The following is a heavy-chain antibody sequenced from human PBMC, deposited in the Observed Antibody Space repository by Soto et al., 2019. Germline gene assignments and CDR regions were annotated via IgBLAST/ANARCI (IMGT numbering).Heavy chain of an antibody. D-gene: IGHD3-22*01. Sequence: EVQLLESGGGLVQPGGSLRLSCAGTGFTFITYAMNWVRQAPGTGLEWVSTVTASGRTTYYSDSVEGRCTISRDNSKNTVYLEMSSLRVNDTAVYYCAKAMSQHSDLEGIDYWCQGTLVTVSS. CDR3: AKAMSQHSDLEGIDY. CDR2: VTASGRTT. J-gene: IGHJ4*02. V-gene: IGHV3-23*01. CDR1: GFTFITYA.